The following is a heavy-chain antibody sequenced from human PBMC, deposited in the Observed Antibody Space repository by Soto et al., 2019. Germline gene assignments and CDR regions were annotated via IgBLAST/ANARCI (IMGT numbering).Heavy chain of an antibody. V-gene: IGHV3-23*01. CDR3: AKEVGYCSSTSCYGRVYY. J-gene: IGHJ4*02. CDR1: GFTFSSYA. CDR2: ISGSGGST. D-gene: IGHD2-2*03. Sequence: EVQLLESGGGLVQPGGSLRLSCAASGFTFSSYAMSWVRQAPGKGLEWVSAISGSGGSTYYADSVKGRFTISRDNSKNTLYLQMNSLRAEDTAVYYCAKEVGYCSSTSCYGRVYYWGQGTLVTVSS.